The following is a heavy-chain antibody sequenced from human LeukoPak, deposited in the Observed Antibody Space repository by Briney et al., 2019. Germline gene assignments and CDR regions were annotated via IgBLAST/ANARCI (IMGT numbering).Heavy chain of an antibody. CDR1: GFTVTSNY. D-gene: IGHD1-20*01. J-gene: IGHJ4*02. CDR3: ARDLSSNWNY. Sequence: PRGSLRLSCAASGFTVTSNYMTWVRQAPGKGLEWISIIYSGGSTYYADSVKGRFTISRDNSKNTLYLHMNSLRAEDTAVYYCARDLSSNWNYWGQGTLVTVSS. CDR2: IYSGGST. V-gene: IGHV3-66*01.